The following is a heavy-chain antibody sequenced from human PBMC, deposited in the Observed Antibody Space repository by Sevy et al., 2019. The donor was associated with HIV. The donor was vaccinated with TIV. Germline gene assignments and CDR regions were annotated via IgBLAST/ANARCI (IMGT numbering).Heavy chain of an antibody. Sequence: SETLSLTCTVSGGSISSYYWSWIRQPAGKGLEWIGRIYTSGSTNYNPSLKSRVTMSVDTSKNQFSLKLSSVTAADTAVYYCARDRGLFGDAAVAGTNYSYGMDVWGQGTTVTVSS. D-gene: IGHD6-19*01. V-gene: IGHV4-4*07. CDR2: IYTSGST. CDR3: ARDRGLFGDAAVAGTNYSYGMDV. CDR1: GGSISSYY. J-gene: IGHJ6*02.